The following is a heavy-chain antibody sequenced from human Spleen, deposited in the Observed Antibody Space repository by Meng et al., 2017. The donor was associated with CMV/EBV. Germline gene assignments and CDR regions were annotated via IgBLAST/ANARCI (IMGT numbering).Heavy chain of an antibody. V-gene: IGHV3-30*02. CDR2: IRYDGSHK. CDR3: ARARRGGGWGSPCCYFDY. J-gene: IGHJ4*02. Sequence: GESLKISCAASGFTFSDYYMSWVRQAPGKGLEWVAFIRYDGSHKYYADSVKGRFTISRDNAKSSLYLQMNSLRAEDTAVYYCARARRGGGWGSPCCYFDYWGQGTLVTVSS. D-gene: IGHD7-27*01. CDR1: GFTFSDYY.